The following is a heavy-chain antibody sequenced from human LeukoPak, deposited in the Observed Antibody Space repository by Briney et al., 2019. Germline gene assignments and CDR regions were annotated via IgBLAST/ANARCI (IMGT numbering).Heavy chain of an antibody. CDR3: AKGAEPVVAAILVDR. V-gene: IGHV3-23*01. CDR2: ISGNGGST. D-gene: IGHD2-15*01. J-gene: IGHJ5*02. CDR1: GFIFSSYA. Sequence: PTGGSLRLSCAASGFIFSSYAMSWVGQAPGKGLDWVSGISGNGGSTYYAGSAKGRFTISRENPKNTLYLQVNSLRAEDTAVYYCAKGAEPVVAAILVDRWGQGTLVTVCS.